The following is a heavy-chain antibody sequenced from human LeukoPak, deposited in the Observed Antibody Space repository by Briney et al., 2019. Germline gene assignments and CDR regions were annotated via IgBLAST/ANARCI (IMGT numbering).Heavy chain of an antibody. CDR1: GFTFSTRW. CDR2: INEDGSEK. D-gene: IGHD2-8*01. Sequence: GGSLRLSCAASGFTFSTRWMSWVRQAPGKGLEWVANINEDGSEKNYVESLKGRFTISRDNAKNSLYLQMNSLRAEDTAVYYCARVGGYCTNGVCLYYFDYWGQGTLVTVSS. CDR3: ARVGGYCTNGVCLYYFDY. V-gene: IGHV3-7*01. J-gene: IGHJ4*02.